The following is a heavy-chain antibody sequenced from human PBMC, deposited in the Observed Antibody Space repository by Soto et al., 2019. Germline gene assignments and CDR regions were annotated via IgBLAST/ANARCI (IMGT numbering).Heavy chain of an antibody. CDR1: GDSISSYY. V-gene: IGHV4-59*12. J-gene: IGHJ4*02. Sequence: SETLSLTCTVSGDSISSYYWSWIRQPPGKGLEWIGNIYYSGSTNYNPSLKSRVTISVDTSKNQFSLRAEDTAVYYCAKDPRIGIAVAGVFDYWGQGTLVTVSS. CDR2: IYYSGST. CDR3: AKDPRIGIAVAGVFDY. D-gene: IGHD6-19*01.